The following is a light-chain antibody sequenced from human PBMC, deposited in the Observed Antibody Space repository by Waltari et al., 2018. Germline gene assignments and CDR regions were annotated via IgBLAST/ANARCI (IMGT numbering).Light chain of an antibody. J-gene: IGLJ2*01. CDR3: SSYAGSSKGV. CDR2: AVS. V-gene: IGLV2-23*02. Sequence: QSALTQPASVSGSPGQSLPTPCTGTSSDVGNYKRVSWYQQHPGKAPKLMIYAVSKRPSGVSDRFSGSKSGDMASLTISGLQPEDEAEYFCSSYAGSSKGVFGGGTKVTVL. CDR1: SSDVGNYKR.